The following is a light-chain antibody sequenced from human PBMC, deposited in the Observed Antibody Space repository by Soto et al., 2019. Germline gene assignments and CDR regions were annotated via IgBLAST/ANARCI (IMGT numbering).Light chain of an antibody. CDR3: QQYNQWPGT. CDR2: GAS. Sequence: EIVLTQSPATLSVSGRESATLSCGASQSISSNLAWYQQKPGQSPRLLIYGASCRATGVPVRFSGSGSGVAFTLTISGLQSEDFAVYHCQQYNQWPGTFGQGTKVDIK. J-gene: IGKJ1*01. V-gene: IGKV3-15*01. CDR1: QSISSN.